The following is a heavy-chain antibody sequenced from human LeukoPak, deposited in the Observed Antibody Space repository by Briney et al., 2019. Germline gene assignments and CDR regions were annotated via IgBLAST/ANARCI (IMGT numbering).Heavy chain of an antibody. CDR1: GGSISSSSYY. CDR2: IYYSGST. Sequence: SETLSLTCTVSGGSISSSSYYWGWIRQPPGKGLEWIGSIYYSGSTYYNPSLKSRVTISVDTSKNQFSLKLSSVTAADTAVYYCARLASLTTVTPDYWGQGTLVTVSS. J-gene: IGHJ4*02. CDR3: ARLASLTTVTPDY. D-gene: IGHD4-11*01. V-gene: IGHV4-39*01.